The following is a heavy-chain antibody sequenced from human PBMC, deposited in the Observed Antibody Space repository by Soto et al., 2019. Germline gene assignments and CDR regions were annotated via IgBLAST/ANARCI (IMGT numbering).Heavy chain of an antibody. J-gene: IGHJ3*01. CDR3: ARAQYTGSYFDACDV. CDR1: GFSFSSYG. D-gene: IGHD1-26*01. V-gene: IGHV3-33*03. CDR2: IWYDGSNK. Sequence: QTGGSLRLSCAASGFSFSSYGMHWVRQAPGKWLDWVAVIWYDGSNKYYAESVKGRFTISRDNSKNTLYVQMNSLTVEDTAVYYCARAQYTGSYFDACDVWGQGXMVTV.